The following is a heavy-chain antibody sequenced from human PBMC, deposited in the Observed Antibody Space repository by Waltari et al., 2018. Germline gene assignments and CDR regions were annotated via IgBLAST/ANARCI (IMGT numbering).Heavy chain of an antibody. CDR2: IKQYGSGT. CDR3: ARDNYLDSSGYFQLYYYYYMAV. D-gene: IGHD3-22*01. V-gene: IGHV3-7*01. CDR1: GFTFSSYW. Sequence: EVQLVESGGGLVQPGGSLRLSCAASGFTFSSYWMSWVRQAPGKGLEWVANIKQYGSGTYYVVSVKSRFTISRDTANNSLYLQMNSRMAEYTAVYYCARDNYLDSSGYFQLYYYYYMAVWGKGTTVTVSS. J-gene: IGHJ6*03.